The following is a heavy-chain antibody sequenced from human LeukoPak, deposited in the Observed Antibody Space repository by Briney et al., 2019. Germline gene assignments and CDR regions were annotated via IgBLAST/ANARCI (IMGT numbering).Heavy chain of an antibody. J-gene: IGHJ3*02. Sequence: SETLSLTCTVSGGSISSYYWSWIRQPPGKGLEWVGYIYYSGSTNYNPSLKSRVTISVDTSKNQFSLKLSSVTAADTAVYYCARNIPLLWFGELSLSAFDIWGQGTMVTVSS. D-gene: IGHD3-10*01. V-gene: IGHV4-59*01. CDR1: GGSISSYY. CDR2: IYYSGST. CDR3: ARNIPLLWFGELSLSAFDI.